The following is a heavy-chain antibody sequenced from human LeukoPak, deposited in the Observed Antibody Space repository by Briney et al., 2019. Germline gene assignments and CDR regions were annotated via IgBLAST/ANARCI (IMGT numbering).Heavy chain of an antibody. CDR1: GFTFSGYW. CDR3: AREGAVAGIVWFDP. D-gene: IGHD6-19*01. J-gene: IGHJ5*02. Sequence: GGSLRLSCAASGFTFSGYWMSWVRQVPGKGLEWVANIKQDGSEKYYVDSVKGRFTISRDNAKNSLYLQMNSLRAEDTAVYYCAREGAVAGIVWFDPWGQGTLVTVSS. V-gene: IGHV3-7*01. CDR2: IKQDGSEK.